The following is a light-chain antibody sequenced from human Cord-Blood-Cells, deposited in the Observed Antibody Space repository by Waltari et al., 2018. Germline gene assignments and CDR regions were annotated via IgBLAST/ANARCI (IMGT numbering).Light chain of an antibody. CDR2: GAS. CDR1: QSVSSN. V-gene: IGKV3-15*01. Sequence: EIVMTQSRATLSVSPGERATLSCRPNQSVSSNLAWYQQKPGQAPRRLIYGASTRATGIPASFSGSGSGTEFTLTISSLQSEDFAVYYCQQYNNWPPLTFGGGTKVEIK. CDR3: QQYNNWPPLT. J-gene: IGKJ4*01.